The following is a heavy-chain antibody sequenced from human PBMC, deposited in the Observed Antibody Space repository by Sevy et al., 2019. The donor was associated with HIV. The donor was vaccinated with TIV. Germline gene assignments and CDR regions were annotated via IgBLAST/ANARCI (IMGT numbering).Heavy chain of an antibody. V-gene: IGHV3-49*04. Sequence: GGSLRLSCTASGFTFTDYAMNWVRQSPGKGLEWVAFFKRKADGGPLDHAASVKGRFTISRDDSKNIAYLQMNDLKTEDTGVYYCTGWEEAQSVFDYWGQGALVTVSS. J-gene: IGHJ4*02. CDR1: GFTFTDYA. CDR3: TGWEEAQSVFDY. D-gene: IGHD1-26*01. CDR2: FKRKADGGPL.